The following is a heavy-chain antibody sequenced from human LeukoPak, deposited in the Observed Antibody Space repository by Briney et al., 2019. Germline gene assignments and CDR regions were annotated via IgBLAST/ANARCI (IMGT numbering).Heavy chain of an antibody. CDR3: ASAPLRNVLLFDY. V-gene: IGHV4-30-2*01. CDR2: IYHSAST. J-gene: IGHJ4*02. D-gene: IGHD3-10*01. CDR1: GGYISSGGYS. Sequence: PSQTLSLTCAVSGGYISSGGYSWSWIRQPPVKRLEWIGYIYHSASTYYNPSFKSPVTISVDRYKNQFSLKLSSVTAADTAVYYCASAPLRNVLLFDYWGQGSLVTVSS.